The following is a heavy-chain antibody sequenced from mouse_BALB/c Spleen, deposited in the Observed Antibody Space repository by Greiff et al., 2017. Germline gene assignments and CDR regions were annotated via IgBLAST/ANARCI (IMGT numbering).Heavy chain of an antibody. CDR1: GYSITSGYY. CDR3: AFYYGYRGFAY. CDR2: ISYDGSN. D-gene: IGHD2-2*01. V-gene: IGHV3-6*02. J-gene: IGHJ3*01. Sequence: ESGPGLVKPSQSLSLTCSVTGYSITSGYYWNWIRQFPGNKLEWMGYISYDGSNNYNPSLKNRISITRDTSKNQFFLKLNSVTTEDTATYYCAFYYGYRGFAYWGQGTLVTVSA.